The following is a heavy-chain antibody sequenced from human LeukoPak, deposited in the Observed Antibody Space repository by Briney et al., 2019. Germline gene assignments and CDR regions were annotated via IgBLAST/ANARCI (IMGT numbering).Heavy chain of an antibody. Sequence: GGSLRLSCAASGFTFSSYAMHWVRQAPGKGLEYASAISSNGGSTYYANSVKGRFTISRDNSKNTLYLQMGSLRAEDMAVYYCAREDYCSSTSCPLYYYYGMDVWGQGTTVTVSS. CDR3: AREDYCSSTSCPLYYYYGMDV. CDR2: ISSNGGST. D-gene: IGHD2-2*01. J-gene: IGHJ6*02. V-gene: IGHV3-64*01. CDR1: GFTFSSYA.